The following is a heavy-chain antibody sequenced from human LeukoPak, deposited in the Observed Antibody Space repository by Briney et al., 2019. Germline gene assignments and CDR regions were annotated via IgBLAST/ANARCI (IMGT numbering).Heavy chain of an antibody. CDR3: ARFNYYYYYMDV. Sequence: SETLSLTCAVYGGSFSGYYWSWIRQPPGKGLEWIGEINHSGSTNYNPSLKSRVTISVDTSKNQFSLKLSSVTAADTAVYYCARFNYYYYYMDVWGKGTTVTVSS. CDR2: INHSGST. J-gene: IGHJ6*03. V-gene: IGHV4-34*01. CDR1: GGSFSGYY.